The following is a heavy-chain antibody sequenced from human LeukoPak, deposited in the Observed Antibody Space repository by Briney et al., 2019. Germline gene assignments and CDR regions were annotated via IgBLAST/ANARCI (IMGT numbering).Heavy chain of an antibody. CDR3: ARTDMAGYSYGYGFDY. V-gene: IGHV1-2*02. Sequence: GASVKVSCKASGYTFTGYYMHWVRQAPGRGLEWMGWINPNSGGTNYAQKFQGRVTMTRDTSISTAYMELSRLRSDDTAVYYCARTDMAGYSYGYGFDYWGQGTLVTVSS. D-gene: IGHD5-18*01. CDR2: INPNSGGT. J-gene: IGHJ4*02. CDR1: GYTFTGYY.